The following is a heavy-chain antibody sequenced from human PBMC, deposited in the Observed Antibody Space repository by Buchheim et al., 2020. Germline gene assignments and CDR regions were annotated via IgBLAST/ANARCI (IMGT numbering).Heavy chain of an antibody. CDR3: AKDWANGSWGEYYYYYMDV. J-gene: IGHJ6*03. Sequence: EVQLLESGGGLVQPGGSLRLSCAASGFTFSSYAMSWVRQAPGKGLEWVSAISGSGGSTYYADSVKGRFTISRDNSNKTLYLQINSLRAEDTAVYYCAKDWANGSWGEYYYYYMDVWGKGTT. D-gene: IGHD1-26*01. CDR1: GFTFSSYA. V-gene: IGHV3-23*01. CDR2: ISGSGGST.